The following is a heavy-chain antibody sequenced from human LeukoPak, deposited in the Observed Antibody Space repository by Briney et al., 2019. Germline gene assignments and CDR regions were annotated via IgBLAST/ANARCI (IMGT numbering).Heavy chain of an antibody. V-gene: IGHV3-73*01. J-gene: IGHJ4*02. D-gene: IGHD5-12*01. CDR2: IRSKANSYAT. CDR3: GYDLVIDY. CDR1: GFTFSGSA. Sequence: GGSLKLSCAASGFTFSGSAMHWVRQASGKGLEWVGRIRSKANSYATAYAASVKGRFTISRDDSKNTAYLQMNSLKTEDTAVYYCGYDLVIDYWGQGTLVTVSS.